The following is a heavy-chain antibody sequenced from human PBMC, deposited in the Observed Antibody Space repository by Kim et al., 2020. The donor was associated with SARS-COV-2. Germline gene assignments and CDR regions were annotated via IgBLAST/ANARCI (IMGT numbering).Heavy chain of an antibody. J-gene: IGHJ4*02. Sequence: NKYYADSVKGRFNISRDNSKNTLYLQMNSLRAEDTAVYYCANIAAAEKAYWGQGTLVTVSS. CDR2: NK. D-gene: IGHD6-13*01. CDR3: ANIAAAEKAY. V-gene: IGHV3-30*01.